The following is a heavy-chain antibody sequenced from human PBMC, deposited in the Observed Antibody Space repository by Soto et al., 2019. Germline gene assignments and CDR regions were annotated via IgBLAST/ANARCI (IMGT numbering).Heavy chain of an antibody. J-gene: IGHJ4*02. D-gene: IGHD3-10*01. V-gene: IGHV3-23*01. CDR3: AKPLSGYGSGSPYAYFDY. CDR2: ISGSGGST. Sequence: PGGSLRLSCAASGFTFSSYAMSWVRQAPGKGLEWVSAISGSGGSTYYADSVKGRFTISRDNSKNTLYLQMNSLRAEDTAVYYCAKPLSGYGSGSPYAYFDYWGQGTLVTVSS. CDR1: GFTFSSYA.